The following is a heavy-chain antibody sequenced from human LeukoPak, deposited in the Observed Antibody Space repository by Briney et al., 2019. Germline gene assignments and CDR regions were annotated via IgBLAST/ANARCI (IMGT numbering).Heavy chain of an antibody. CDR2: ISAYNGNT. D-gene: IGHD5-18*01. J-gene: IGHJ4*02. V-gene: IGHV1-18*01. CDR3: ARNETSPGGYSYGNFDY. CDR1: GYTFTSYG. Sequence: ASVKVSCKASGYTFTSYGISWVRQAPGQGLEWMGWISAYNGNTNYAQKLQGRVTMTTDTSTSTAYMELRSLRSDDTAVYYCARNETSPGGYSYGNFDYWGQGTLVTVSS.